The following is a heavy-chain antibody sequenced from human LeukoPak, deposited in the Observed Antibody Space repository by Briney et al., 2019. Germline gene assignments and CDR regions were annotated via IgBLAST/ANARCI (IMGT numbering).Heavy chain of an antibody. D-gene: IGHD3-10*01. CDR1: GFTFSSYS. CDR2: ISSSSSTI. CDR3: ARASVLLWFGDPGSAFDI. Sequence: GGSLRLSCAASGFTFSSYSMNWVRQAPGKGLEWVSYISSSSSTIYYADSVKGRFTISRGNAKNSLYLQMNSLRADDTAVYYCARASVLLWFGDPGSAFDIWGQGTMVTVSS. V-gene: IGHV3-48*04. J-gene: IGHJ3*02.